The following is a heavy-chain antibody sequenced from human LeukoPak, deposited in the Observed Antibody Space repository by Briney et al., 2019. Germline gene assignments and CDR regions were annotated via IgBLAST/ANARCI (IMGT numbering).Heavy chain of an antibody. CDR1: GFTFSSYS. CDR2: ISSSSSYI. V-gene: IGHV3-21*01. Sequence: GGSLRLSCAASGFTFSSYSMNWVRQAPGKGLEWVSSISSSSSYIYYADPVKGRFTISRDNAKNSLYLQMNSLRAEDTAVYYCARESKSSRNFDYWGQGTLVTVSS. J-gene: IGHJ4*02. CDR3: ARESKSSRNFDY.